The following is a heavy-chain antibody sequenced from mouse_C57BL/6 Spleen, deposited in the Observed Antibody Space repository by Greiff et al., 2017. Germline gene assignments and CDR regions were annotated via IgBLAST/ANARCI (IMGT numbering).Heavy chain of an antibody. J-gene: IGHJ1*03. Sequence: VKLQESGTELVKPGASVKLSCKASGYTFTSYWMHWVKQRPGQGLEWIGNINPSNGGTNYNEKFKSKATLTVDKSSSTAYMQLSSLTSEDSAVYYCARETVVATGYFDVWGTGTTVTVSS. CDR3: ARETVVATGYFDV. CDR2: INPSNGGT. D-gene: IGHD1-1*01. CDR1: GYTFTSYW. V-gene: IGHV1-53*01.